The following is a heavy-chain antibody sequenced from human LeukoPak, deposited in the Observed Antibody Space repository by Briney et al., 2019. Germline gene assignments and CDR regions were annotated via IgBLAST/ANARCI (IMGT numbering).Heavy chain of an antibody. CDR3: AKDAAGPEY. V-gene: IGHV3-11*05. CDR2: ISSSSSYT. CDR1: GFTFSDYY. J-gene: IGHJ4*02. D-gene: IGHD6-13*01. Sequence: PGGSLRLSCAASGFTFSDYYMSWIRQAPGKGLEWVSYISSSSSYTNYADSVKGRFTISRDNSRNTLYLQMNNLRAEDTAIYYCAKDAAGPEYWGQGTRVTVSS.